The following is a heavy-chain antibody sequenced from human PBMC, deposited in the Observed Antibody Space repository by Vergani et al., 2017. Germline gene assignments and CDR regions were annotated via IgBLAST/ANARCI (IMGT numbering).Heavy chain of an antibody. Sequence: EVQLVESGGGLVKPGGSLRLSCAASGFTFSNAWMNWVRQAPGKGLEWVGRIKSKTDGGTTDYAAPVKGRFTISRDDSKNTLYLQMNSLKTEDTAVYYCTTDSETHAGDYYYYYYMDVWGKGTTVTVSS. D-gene: IGHD7-27*01. J-gene: IGHJ6*03. V-gene: IGHV3-15*07. CDR1: GFTFSNAW. CDR3: TTDSETHAGDYYYYYYMDV. CDR2: IKSKTDGGTT.